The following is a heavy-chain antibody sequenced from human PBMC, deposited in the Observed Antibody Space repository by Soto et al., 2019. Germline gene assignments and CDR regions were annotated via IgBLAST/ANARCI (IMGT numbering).Heavy chain of an antibody. V-gene: IGHV3-23*01. CDR3: AKLLHNSYYNVMDV. J-gene: IGHJ6*02. Sequence: PGGSLRLSCAASGFTFSNSGMRWVRQAPGQGLEWVSSIGPSGNTYYSDAVKGRFTISRDISKNTLFLQMDSLRAEDTATYYCAKLLHNSYYNVMDVWGQVTTVTVSS. D-gene: IGHD4-4*01. CDR2: IGPSGNT. CDR1: GFTFSNSG.